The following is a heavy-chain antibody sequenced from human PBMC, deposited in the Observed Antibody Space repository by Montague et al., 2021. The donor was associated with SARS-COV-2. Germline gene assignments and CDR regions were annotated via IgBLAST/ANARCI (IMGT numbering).Heavy chain of an antibody. CDR1: GGSFSTYS. CDR3: ARLDDGVVPCPILGVVPYYSYYRMDV. J-gene: IGHJ6*04. V-gene: IGHV4-34*01. D-gene: IGHD2-8*02. Sequence: SETLSLTCAVHGGSFSTYSWNWIRQPPGKGLEWIGEIHHGGSTNYNPSLKSRVTISADTSKNQFSLKLTSVAAADTAVYYCARLDDGVVPCPILGVVPYYSYYRMDVWGKGTTVTVSS. CDR2: IHHGGST.